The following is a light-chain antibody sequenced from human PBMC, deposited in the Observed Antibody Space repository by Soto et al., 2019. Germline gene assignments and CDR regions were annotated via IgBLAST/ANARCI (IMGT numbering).Light chain of an antibody. CDR2: DAS. J-gene: IGKJ4*01. Sequence: ETVLTQSPATLSLSPGEGATLSCRASQSVGSSLAWYQHKPGQAPRLLIYDASNRATGIPARFSGSGSGTDFTLTISSLESEDFAVYYCQQRANLLTSGGGTEVEIK. CDR3: QQRANLLT. V-gene: IGKV3-11*01. CDR1: QSVGSS.